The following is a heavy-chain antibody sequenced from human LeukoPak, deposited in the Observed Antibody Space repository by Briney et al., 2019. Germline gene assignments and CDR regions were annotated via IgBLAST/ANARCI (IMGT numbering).Heavy chain of an antibody. CDR1: GFTFSSYE. CDR3: AKAPLGRCTGVICYYFDY. D-gene: IGHD2-15*01. V-gene: IGHV3-30*18. Sequence: PGGSLTLSCTASGFTFSSYEMNWVRQAPGKGLEWVALISYDGSNKYYVDSVKGRFTISRDNSKYTLYLQMNILRAEDAAVYYCAKAPLGRCTGVICYYFDYWGQGTLVTVSS. J-gene: IGHJ4*02. CDR2: ISYDGSNK.